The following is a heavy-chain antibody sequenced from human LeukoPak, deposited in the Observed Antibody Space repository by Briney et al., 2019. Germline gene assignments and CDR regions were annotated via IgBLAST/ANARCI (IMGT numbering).Heavy chain of an antibody. V-gene: IGHV3-74*01. CDR3: ARDSPDYGGKGFDY. CDR2: IKSDGITI. Sequence: GGSLRLSCAASGFTFSNYMMHWVRQAPGKGLVWVSRIKSDGITITYADSVKGRFTISRDNSKNSLYLQMNSLRAEDTAIYYCARDSPDYGGKGFDYWGQGTLVTVSS. CDR1: GFTFSNYM. J-gene: IGHJ4*02. D-gene: IGHD4-23*01.